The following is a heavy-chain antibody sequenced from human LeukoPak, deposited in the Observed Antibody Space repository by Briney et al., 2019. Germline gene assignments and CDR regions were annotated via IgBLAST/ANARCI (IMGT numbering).Heavy chain of an antibody. CDR1: GFTVSTNY. J-gene: IGHJ4*02. CDR2: IYSGGTT. CDR3: ARDPSPDY. Sequence: PGGSLRLSCAASGFTVSTNYMSWVRQAPGKGLEWVSVIYSGGTTNYADSVKGRFTISRDNAKNSLYLQMNSLRAEDTAVYYCARDPSPDYWGQGTLVTVSS. V-gene: IGHV3-53*01.